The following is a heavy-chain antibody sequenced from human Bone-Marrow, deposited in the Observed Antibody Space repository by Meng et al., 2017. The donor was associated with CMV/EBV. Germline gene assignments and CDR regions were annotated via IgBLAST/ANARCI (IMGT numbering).Heavy chain of an antibody. CDR3: ARDWGGYCGSTSCRTVEFDY. CDR2: INPSSGGT. D-gene: IGHD2-2*01. Sequence: ASVKVSCKAPGYTFIGYYIHWVRQAPGQGLEWMAWINPSSGGTNYAQKFQGRVTVTRDTSISTAYMELSRLRSDDTAVYYCARDWGGYCGSTSCRTVEFDYWGQGTLVTVSS. V-gene: IGHV1-2*02. CDR1: GYTFIGYY. J-gene: IGHJ4*02.